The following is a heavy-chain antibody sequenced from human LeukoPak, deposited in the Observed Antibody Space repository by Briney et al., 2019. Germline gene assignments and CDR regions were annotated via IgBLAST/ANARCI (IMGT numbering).Heavy chain of an antibody. CDR3: ARWGNDYSQFDS. V-gene: IGHV3-23*01. D-gene: IGHD4-11*01. CDR2: VSGSGDNT. Sequence: GGSLRLSCAASGFTFSSYWMTWVRQAPEKGLEWVSVVSGSGDNTNYADSVKGRFTISRDNSKNTLFLQMNSLRTEDTAVYFCARWGNDYSQFDSWGQGTLVTVS. CDR1: GFTFSSYW. J-gene: IGHJ4*02.